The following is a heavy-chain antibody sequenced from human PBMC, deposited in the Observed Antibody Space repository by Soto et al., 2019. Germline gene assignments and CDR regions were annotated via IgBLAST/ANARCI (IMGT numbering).Heavy chain of an antibody. V-gene: IGHV1-2*02. J-gene: IGHJ4*02. CDR2: INPNSGAT. Sequence: QVHLVQSGAEVKKPGASVKVSCKASGYTFTDYYMHWVRQAPGQGLEWMGWINPNSGATSYAQRFQGRVTMTRNTSISTASMERSRLSSDNTAVYDCAREGGDIVQMVYALPWYWGQGTLVTVSS. CDR1: GYTFTDYY. D-gene: IGHD2-8*01. CDR3: AREGGDIVQMVYALPWY.